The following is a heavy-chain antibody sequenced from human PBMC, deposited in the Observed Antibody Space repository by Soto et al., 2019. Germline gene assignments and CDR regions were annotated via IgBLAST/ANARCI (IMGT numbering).Heavy chain of an antibody. Sequence: PSETLSLTCTVSGGSISSYYLSWIRQPPGKGLEWIGYIYYSGSTNYNPSLKSRVTISVDTSKNQFSLKLSSVTAADTAVYYCARLRADSSGYYYDYNWFDPWGQGTLVTVSS. D-gene: IGHD3-22*01. CDR1: GGSISSYY. V-gene: IGHV4-59*01. J-gene: IGHJ5*02. CDR3: ARLRADSSGYYYDYNWFDP. CDR2: IYYSGST.